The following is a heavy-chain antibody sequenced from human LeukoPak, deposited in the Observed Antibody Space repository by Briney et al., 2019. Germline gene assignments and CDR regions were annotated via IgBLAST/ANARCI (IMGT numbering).Heavy chain of an antibody. CDR2: IIPILGIT. Sequence: SVTVSYKASGGTFNSYTISWVRQAPGQGLEWMGRIIPILGITNYAQKFQGRVTITADKSTSTAYMELSSLRSEDTAVYYCASGQLLYDYWGQGTLVTGSS. CDR3: ASGQLLYDY. CDR1: GGTFNSYT. J-gene: IGHJ4*02. D-gene: IGHD2-2*02. V-gene: IGHV1-69*02.